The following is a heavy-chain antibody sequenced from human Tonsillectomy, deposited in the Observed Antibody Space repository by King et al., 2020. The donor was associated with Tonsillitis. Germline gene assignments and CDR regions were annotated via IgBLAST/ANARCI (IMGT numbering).Heavy chain of an antibody. Sequence: QLVQSGGGVVQPGRSLRLSCAASGFTFSSYGIHWVRQAPGKGLEWVAVISYDGSNKDYADSVKGRFTTSRDNSKNTQYLQMNSLRAEDTAVYYCAKGGYYYDSSGFDHWGQGTLVTVSS. CDR2: ISYDGSNK. J-gene: IGHJ4*02. CDR3: AKGGYYYDSSGFDH. D-gene: IGHD3-22*01. V-gene: IGHV3-30*18. CDR1: GFTFSSYG.